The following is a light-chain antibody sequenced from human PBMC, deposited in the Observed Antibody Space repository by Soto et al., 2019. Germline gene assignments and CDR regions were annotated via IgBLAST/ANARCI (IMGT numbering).Light chain of an antibody. V-gene: IGLV1-44*01. CDR3: AAWDDILNGYV. CDR2: SNY. Sequence: QSVLTQPPSASGTPGQRVTISCSGSSSSIESNTVTWYQQLPGTAPKLVIYSNYDRPSGVPDRFSGSTSGTSASLVIRGLQYEDEADYYCAAWDDILNGYVFGGGTKVTVL. CDR1: SSSIESNT. J-gene: IGLJ1*01.